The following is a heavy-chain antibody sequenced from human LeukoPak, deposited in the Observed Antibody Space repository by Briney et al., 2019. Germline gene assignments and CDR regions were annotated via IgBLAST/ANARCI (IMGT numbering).Heavy chain of an antibody. D-gene: IGHD2-21*01. CDR1: GGSFSGYY. J-gene: IGHJ5*02. V-gene: IGHV4-34*01. CDR3: AGSSIEGIDP. Sequence: SETLSLTCAVYGGSFSGYYWSWIRQPPGKGLEWIGEINHSGSTNYSPSLKSRVTISVDTSKNQFSLKLSSVTAADTAVYYCAGSSIEGIDPWGQGTLVTVSS. CDR2: INHSGST.